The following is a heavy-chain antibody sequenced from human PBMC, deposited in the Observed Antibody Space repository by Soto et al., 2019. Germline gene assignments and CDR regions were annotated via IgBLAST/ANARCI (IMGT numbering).Heavy chain of an antibody. V-gene: IGHV1-69*01. CDR1: GGTFSSYA. CDR3: ARAPPTTVVHYYYYGMDV. CDR2: IIPIFGTA. D-gene: IGHD4-17*01. Sequence: QVQLVQSGAEVKKPGSSVKVSCKASGGTFSSYAISWVRQAPGQGLEWMGGIIPIFGTANYAQKFQGRVTLTADESTSTAYMELSSLRSEDTAVYYCARAPPTTVVHYYYYGMDVWGQGTTVTVSS. J-gene: IGHJ6*02.